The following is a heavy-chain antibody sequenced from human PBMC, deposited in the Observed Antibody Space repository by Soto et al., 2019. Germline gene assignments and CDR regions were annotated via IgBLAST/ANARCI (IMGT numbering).Heavy chain of an antibody. Sequence: GASVKVSCKVSGYTLTELSMHWVRQAPGKGLEWMGGFDPEDGETIYAQKFQGRVTMTEDTSTDTAYMELSSLRSEDTAVYYCATALLGLSDIVGATPTRYYFDYWGQGTLVTVSS. CDR1: GYTLTELS. CDR3: ATALLGLSDIVGATPTRYYFDY. CDR2: FDPEDGET. J-gene: IGHJ4*02. D-gene: IGHD1-26*01. V-gene: IGHV1-24*01.